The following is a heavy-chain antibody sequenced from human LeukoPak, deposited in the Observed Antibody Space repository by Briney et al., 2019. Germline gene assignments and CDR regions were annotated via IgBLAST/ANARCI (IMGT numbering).Heavy chain of an antibody. CDR2: IYYSGST. Sequence: SETLSLTCTVSGGSISSYYWSWIRQPPGKGLEWIGYIYYSGSTKYNPSLNSRVTISVDTSKNQFSLKLSSVTAADTAVYYCARSYSGGSYYFDYWGQGTLVTVSS. V-gene: IGHV4-59*01. CDR3: ARSYSGGSYYFDY. D-gene: IGHD6-19*01. CDR1: GGSISSYY. J-gene: IGHJ4*02.